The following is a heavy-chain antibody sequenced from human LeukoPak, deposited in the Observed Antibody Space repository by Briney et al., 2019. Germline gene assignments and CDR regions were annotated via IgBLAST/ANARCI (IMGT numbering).Heavy chain of an antibody. D-gene: IGHD5-24*01. CDR3: TKRRDGYIQDY. J-gene: IGHJ4*02. CDR1: GFTFSNYA. Sequence: GGSLRLSCAASGFTFSNYAMTCVRQAPGKGLEWVSGISASGGSTYYADSVKGRFTISRDSSKNTLYLQMNSLRAEDTAVYYCTKRRDGYIQDYWGQGTLVTVSS. V-gene: IGHV3-23*01. CDR2: ISASGGST.